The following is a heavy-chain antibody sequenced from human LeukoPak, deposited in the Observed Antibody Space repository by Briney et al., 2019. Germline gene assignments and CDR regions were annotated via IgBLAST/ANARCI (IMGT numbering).Heavy chain of an antibody. CDR2: IIPIFGTP. J-gene: IGHJ4*02. V-gene: IGHV1-69*13. Sequence: SVKVSCKASGGTFNSYAISWVRQAPGQGLEWMGGIIPIFGTPKYAQKFQGRVTITADESASTAYMELSSLTSEDTAVYYCARDNKWELFALDYWGQGTLVTVSS. D-gene: IGHD1-26*01. CDR3: ARDNKWELFALDY. CDR1: GGTFNSYA.